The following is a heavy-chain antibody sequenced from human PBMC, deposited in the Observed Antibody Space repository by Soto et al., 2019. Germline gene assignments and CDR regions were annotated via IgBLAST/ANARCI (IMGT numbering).Heavy chain of an antibody. CDR2: ISAYNGNT. CDR1: GYTFTSYG. V-gene: IGHV1-18*01. Sequence: QVQLVQSGAEVKKPGASVKVSCKASGYTFTSYGISWVRQAPGQGLEWMGWISAYNGNTNYAQKLQGRVTMTTDTSTSTDYMELRSLRSDDTAVYYCARDCSGGSCYYYYYGMDVWGQGTTVTVSS. CDR3: ARDCSGGSCYYYYYGMDV. D-gene: IGHD2-15*01. J-gene: IGHJ6*02.